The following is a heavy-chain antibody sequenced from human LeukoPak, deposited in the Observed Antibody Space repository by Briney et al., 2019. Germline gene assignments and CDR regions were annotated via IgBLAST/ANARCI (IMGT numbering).Heavy chain of an antibody. D-gene: IGHD4/OR15-4a*01. CDR2: MNPNSGNT. Sequence: ASVKVSCKASGYTFTSYDINWVRQATGQGLEWMGWMNPNSGNTGYAQKFQGRVTITRNTSISTAYMELSSLRAEDTAVYYCARRAGAYSHPYDYWGQGTLVTVSS. CDR3: ARRAGAYSHPYDY. J-gene: IGHJ4*02. V-gene: IGHV1-8*03. CDR1: GYTFTSYD.